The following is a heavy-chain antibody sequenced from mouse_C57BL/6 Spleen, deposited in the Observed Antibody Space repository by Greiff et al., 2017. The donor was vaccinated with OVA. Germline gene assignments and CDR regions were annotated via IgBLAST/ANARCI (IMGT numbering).Heavy chain of an antibody. V-gene: IGHV1-72*01. CDR2: IDPNSGGT. J-gene: IGHJ1*03. D-gene: IGHD1-1*01. CDR1: GYTFTSYW. CDR3: ARSLYYSVNYFDV. Sequence: VQLQQPGAELVKPGASVKLSCKASGYTFTSYWMHWVKQRPGQGLEWIGRIDPNSGGTKYNEKFKSKATLTVDKPSSTAYMQLSSLTSEDSAVYYCARSLYYSVNYFDVWGTGTTVTVSS.